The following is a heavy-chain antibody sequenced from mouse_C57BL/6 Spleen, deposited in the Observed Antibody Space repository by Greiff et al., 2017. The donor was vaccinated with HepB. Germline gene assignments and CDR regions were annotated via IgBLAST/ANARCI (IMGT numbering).Heavy chain of an antibody. J-gene: IGHJ3*01. V-gene: IGHV1-9*01. CDR2: ILPGSGST. CDR3: AIREGYYGYDGVAY. D-gene: IGHD2-2*01. Sequence: QVQLQQSGAELMKPGASVKLSCKATGYTFTGYWIEWVKQRPGHGLEWIGEILPGSGSTNYNEKFKGKATFTADTSSNTAYMQLSSLTTEDSAIYYGAIREGYYGYDGVAYWGQGTLVTVSA. CDR1: GYTFTGYW.